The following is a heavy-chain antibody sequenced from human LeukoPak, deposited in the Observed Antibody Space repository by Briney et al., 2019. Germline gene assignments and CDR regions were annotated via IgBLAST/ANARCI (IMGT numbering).Heavy chain of an antibody. CDR3: AKALDYGDYHPFDS. J-gene: IGHJ5*01. Sequence: GGSLRLSCAASGFTFSSYAMSWVRQAPGKGLEWVSSISSSSSYIYYADSVKGRFTISRDNAKNSLYLQMNSLRAEDTAVYYCAKALDYGDYHPFDSWGQGTLVTVSS. CDR2: ISSSSSYI. D-gene: IGHD4-17*01. CDR1: GFTFSSYA. V-gene: IGHV3-21*01.